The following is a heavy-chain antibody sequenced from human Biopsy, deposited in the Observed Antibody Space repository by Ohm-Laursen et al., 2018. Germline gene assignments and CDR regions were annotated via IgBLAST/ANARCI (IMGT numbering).Heavy chain of an antibody. CDR2: VDWDDYK. J-gene: IGHJ6*02. Sequence: PTQTLTLTCSFSGFSLSARGMCVSWILQAPGKALEWLARVDWDDYKDYSASLQTKLSISKDTSNDQVVLTVNNVDPADTATYYCARTPILIVSAGLVYRRRRHLQGMDVWGQGIAVTVS. D-gene: IGHD6-13*01. CDR3: ARTPILIVSAGLVYRRRRHLQGMDV. CDR1: GFSLSARGMC. V-gene: IGHV2-70*11.